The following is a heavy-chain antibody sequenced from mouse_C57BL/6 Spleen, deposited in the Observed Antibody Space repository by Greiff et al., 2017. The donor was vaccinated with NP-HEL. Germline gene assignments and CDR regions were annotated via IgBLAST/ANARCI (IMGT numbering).Heavy chain of an antibody. CDR1: GYTFTSYW. Sequence: QVQLKQPGAELVKPGASVKMSCKASGYTFTSYWLTWVKQRPGQGLEWIGDIYPGSGSTNYNEKFKSKATLTVDTSSSTAYMQLSSLTSEDSAVYYGAREGLRRGGLAYWGQGTRVTVSA. CDR3: AREGLRRGGLAY. D-gene: IGHD2-4*01. CDR2: IYPGSGST. J-gene: IGHJ3*01. V-gene: IGHV1-55*01.